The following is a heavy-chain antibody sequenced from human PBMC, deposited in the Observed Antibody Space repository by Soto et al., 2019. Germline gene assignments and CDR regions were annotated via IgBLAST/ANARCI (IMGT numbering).Heavy chain of an antibody. Sequence: QVQLQESGPGLVKPSQTLSLTCTVSGGSISSGGYYWSWIRQHPGKGLEWIGYIYYSGSTYYNPSLKGRVTISXXTXKXXFSLQLSSVTAAATAVYYCARRGDDYGGWYWYFDLWGRGTLVTVSS. D-gene: IGHD4-17*01. CDR2: IYYSGST. CDR1: GGSISSGGYY. V-gene: IGHV4-31*03. CDR3: ARRGDDYGGWYWYFDL. J-gene: IGHJ2*01.